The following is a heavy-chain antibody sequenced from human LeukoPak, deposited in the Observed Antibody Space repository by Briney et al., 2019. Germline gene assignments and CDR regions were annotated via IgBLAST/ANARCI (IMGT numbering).Heavy chain of an antibody. CDR1: GFTFSDYY. CDR2: ISSSGSTI. D-gene: IGHD6-19*01. Sequence: PGGSLRLSCAASGFTFSDYYMSWIRQAPGKGLEWVSYISSSGSTIYYADSVKGRFTISRDNAKNSLYLQMNSLKAEDTAVYYCAREASGWDSVVDYWGQGTLVTVSS. J-gene: IGHJ4*02. CDR3: AREASGWDSVVDY. V-gene: IGHV3-11*01.